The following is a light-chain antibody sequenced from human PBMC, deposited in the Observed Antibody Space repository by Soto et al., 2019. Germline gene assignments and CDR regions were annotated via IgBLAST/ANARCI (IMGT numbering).Light chain of an antibody. CDR1: QRVSSN. J-gene: IGKJ1*01. CDR2: GAS. V-gene: IGKV3-15*01. CDR3: QQYNNCPPCT. Sequence: SPATLSVSAGERATLSCRARQRVSSNLAWYQQKPGQAPRLLIYGASTRATGIPARFSGSGSGTEFTLTISSLQSEDFAVYYCQQYNNCPPCTFGQGTKVDIK.